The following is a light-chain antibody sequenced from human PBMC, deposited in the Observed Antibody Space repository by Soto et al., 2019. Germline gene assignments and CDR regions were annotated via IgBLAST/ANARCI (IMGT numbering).Light chain of an antibody. V-gene: IGLV4-69*01. Sequence: QLVLTQSPSASASLGASVKLTCTLSSGHSSYTIAWHQQQPEKGPRYLMTLNSDGSHSKGDGIPDRFSGSSSGAERYLTISSLQSEDEADYYCQTWGTGIHVVFGGGTKVTVL. CDR2: LNSDGSH. CDR3: QTWGTGIHVV. J-gene: IGLJ2*01. CDR1: SGHSSYT.